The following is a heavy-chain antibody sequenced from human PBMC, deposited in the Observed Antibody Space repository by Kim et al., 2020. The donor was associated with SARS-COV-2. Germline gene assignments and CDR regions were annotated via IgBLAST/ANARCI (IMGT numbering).Heavy chain of an antibody. CDR2: IKGDGSKT. Sequence: GGSLRLSCVASGFTFDGDWMSWVRQAPGKGLEWVGNIKGDGSKTQYTDSVKGRFTISRDNVKNSLSLQIHNLRAEDTAIYYCARARWFRCMDVWCQATTV. D-gene: IGHD3-10*01. CDR3: ARARWFRCMDV. CDR1: GFTFDGDW. V-gene: IGHV3-7*03. J-gene: IGHJ6*02.